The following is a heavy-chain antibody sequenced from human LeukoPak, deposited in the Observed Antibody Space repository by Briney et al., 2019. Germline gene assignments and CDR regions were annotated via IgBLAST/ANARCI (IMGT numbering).Heavy chain of an antibody. J-gene: IGHJ4*02. CDR3: ARSSSSTLY. V-gene: IGHV3-48*02. CDR1: GFTFSSYA. CDR2: ISSSSSTI. Sequence: GGSLRLSCAASGFTFSSYAMHWVRQAPGKGLEWVSYISSSSSTIYYADSVKGRFTISRDNAKNSLYLQMISLRDEDTAVYYCARSSSSTLYWGQGTLVTVSS.